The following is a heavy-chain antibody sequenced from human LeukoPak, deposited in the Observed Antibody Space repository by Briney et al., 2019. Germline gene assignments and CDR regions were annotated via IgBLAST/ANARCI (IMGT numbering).Heavy chain of an antibody. Sequence: GASVKVSCKVSGYTLTELSMHWVRQAPGKGLEWMGGFDPEDGETIYAQKFQGRVTMTEDTSTDTAYMELRSLRSDDTAVYYCARTDGSDGYGEGVYYYYGMDVWGQGTTVTVSS. CDR3: ARTDGSDGYGEGVYYYYGMDV. CDR2: FDPEDGET. CDR1: GYTLTELS. J-gene: IGHJ6*02. D-gene: IGHD5-18*01. V-gene: IGHV1-24*01.